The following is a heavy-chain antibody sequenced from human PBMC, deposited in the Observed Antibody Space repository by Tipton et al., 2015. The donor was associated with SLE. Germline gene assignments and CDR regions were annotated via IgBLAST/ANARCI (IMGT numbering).Heavy chain of an antibody. J-gene: IGHJ3*02. D-gene: IGHD2-15*01. Sequence: TLSLTCTVSGGSISSYYWSWIRQPPGKGLEWIGYIYYSGNTNYNPSLKSRVTISVDTSKNQFSLRLSSVTAADTAVYYCASVLLSPLGAFDSWGQATMVTVSS. CDR2: IYYSGNT. CDR3: ASVLLSPLGAFDS. CDR1: GGSISSYY. V-gene: IGHV4-59*08.